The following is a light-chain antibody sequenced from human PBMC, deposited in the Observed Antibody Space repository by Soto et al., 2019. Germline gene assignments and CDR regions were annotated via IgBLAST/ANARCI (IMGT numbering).Light chain of an antibody. V-gene: IGLV2-14*01. CDR1: SSDIGSYNY. CDR3: SSYGASSTL. J-gene: IGLJ2*01. CDR2: DVS. Sequence: QSVLTQPASMSGSPGQSITISCTGSSSDIGSYNYVSWYQQHPGRAPKLLIYDVSYRPSGISDRFSGSKSDNTASLTISGLRPDDETDYYCSSYGASSTLFGGGTKVTVL.